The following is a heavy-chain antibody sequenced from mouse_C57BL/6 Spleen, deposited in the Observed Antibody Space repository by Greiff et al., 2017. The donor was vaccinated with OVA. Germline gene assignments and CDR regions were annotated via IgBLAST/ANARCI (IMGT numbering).Heavy chain of an antibody. Sequence: QVQLQPGAELVKPGASVKLSCKASGYTFTSYWMHWVKQRPGRGLEWIGRIDPNSGGTKYNEKFKSKATLTVDKPSSTAYMQLSSLTSEDSAVYYCARSDDYDVAWYAMDYWGQGTSVTVSS. D-gene: IGHD2-4*01. V-gene: IGHV1-72*01. CDR2: IDPNSGGT. CDR1: GYTFTSYW. J-gene: IGHJ4*01. CDR3: ARSDDYDVAWYAMDY.